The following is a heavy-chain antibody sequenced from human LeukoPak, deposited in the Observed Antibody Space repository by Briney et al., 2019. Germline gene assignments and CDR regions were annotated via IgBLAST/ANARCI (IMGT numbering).Heavy chain of an antibody. V-gene: IGHV3-7*01. CDR3: ARRSPNYYFDY. Sequence: DSVKGRFTISRDNAKYSLYLQMNSLRAEDTAVYYCARRSPNYYFDYWGQGTPVTVST. J-gene: IGHJ4*02.